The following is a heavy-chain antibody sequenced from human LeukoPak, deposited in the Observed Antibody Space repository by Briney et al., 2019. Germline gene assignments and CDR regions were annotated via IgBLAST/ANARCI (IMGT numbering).Heavy chain of an antibody. V-gene: IGHV4-38-2*02. CDR1: DYSISSGYY. CDR3: ARDYGSIHDAFDI. CDR2: IYHSGST. Sequence: SETLSLTCDVSDYSISSGYYWGWIRQPPGKGLEWIGSIYHSGSTHYNPSLKSRVTISVDTSKNQFSLKLSSVTAADTAVYYCARDYGSIHDAFDIWGQGTMVTVSS. D-gene: IGHD4-17*01. J-gene: IGHJ3*02.